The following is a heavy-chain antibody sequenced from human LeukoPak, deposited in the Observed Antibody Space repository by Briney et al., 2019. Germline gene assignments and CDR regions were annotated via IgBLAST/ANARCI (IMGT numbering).Heavy chain of an antibody. D-gene: IGHD3-10*01. CDR3: ARSSILWFGELLQPYFDY. CDR2: IYYSGST. CDR1: GGSISSSSHY. J-gene: IGHJ4*02. Sequence: SETLFLTCTVSGGSISSSSHYWGWIRQPPGKGLEWIGSIYYSGSTYYNPSLKSRVTISVDTSKNQFSLKLSSVTAADTAVYYCARSSILWFGELLQPYFDYWGQGTLVTVSS. V-gene: IGHV4-39*01.